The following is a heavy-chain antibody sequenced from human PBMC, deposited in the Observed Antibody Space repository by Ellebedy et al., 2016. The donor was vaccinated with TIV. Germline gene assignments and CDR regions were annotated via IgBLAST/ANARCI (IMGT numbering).Heavy chain of an antibody. Sequence: GGSLRLSCAASGFTFSSYEMNWVRQAPGKGLEWVSYISSSGSTIYYADSVKGRFTISRDNAKNSLYLQMNSLRAEDTAVYYCARDGESPTFVDWDGEYYFDYWGQGTLVTVSS. CDR2: ISSSGSTI. CDR1: GFTFSSYE. J-gene: IGHJ4*02. CDR3: ARDGESPTFVDWDGEYYFDY. D-gene: IGHD3/OR15-3a*01. V-gene: IGHV3-48*03.